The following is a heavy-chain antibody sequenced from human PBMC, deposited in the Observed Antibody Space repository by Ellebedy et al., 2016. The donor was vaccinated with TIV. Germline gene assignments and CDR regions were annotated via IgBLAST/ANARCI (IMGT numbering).Heavy chain of an antibody. CDR3: ARNILKFLNAFEI. D-gene: IGHD3-3*01. Sequence: SETLSLTCAVYGGSFSGYSWSWIRQPPGRGLEWIGEIDHGESTNYNPSLKSRITISVDTSKNHFSLKLTSVTAADTAVYYCARNILKFLNAFEIWGQGTMVTVSS. V-gene: IGHV4-34*01. J-gene: IGHJ3*02. CDR2: IDHGEST. CDR1: GGSFSGYS.